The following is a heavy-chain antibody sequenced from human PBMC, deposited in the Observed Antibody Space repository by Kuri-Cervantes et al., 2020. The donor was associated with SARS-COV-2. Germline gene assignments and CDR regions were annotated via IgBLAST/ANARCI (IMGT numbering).Heavy chain of an antibody. CDR1: GYTFTSYY. CDR2: INPNSGGT. D-gene: IGHD3-22*01. J-gene: IGHJ3*02. CDR3: ARSTPFRRLAVISQGGAFGI. Sequence: ASVKVSCKASGYTFTSYYMHWVRQAPGQGLEWMGWINPNSGGTNYVQKFQGWVTMTRDTSISTVYMELSRLRSDDTAVYYCARSTPFRRLAVISQGGAFGIWGQGTMVTVSS. V-gene: IGHV1-2*04.